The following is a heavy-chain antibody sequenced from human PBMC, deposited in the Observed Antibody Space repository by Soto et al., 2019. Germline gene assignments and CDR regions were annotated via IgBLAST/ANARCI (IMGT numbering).Heavy chain of an antibody. D-gene: IGHD3-9*01. CDR3: AKDRGLVALEYFQY. V-gene: IGHV3-23*01. CDR1: GFTFSNYA. Sequence: DVQLLESGGGFVQPGGSLRLSCAASGFTFSNYAMTWVRQAPGTGPEWVSTIGDSASSTYYADSVKGRFIISRDNXXITLYLQMNSLRAEDTAVYFCAKDRGLVALEYFQYWGQGTLVTVSS. J-gene: IGHJ1*01. CDR2: IGDSASST.